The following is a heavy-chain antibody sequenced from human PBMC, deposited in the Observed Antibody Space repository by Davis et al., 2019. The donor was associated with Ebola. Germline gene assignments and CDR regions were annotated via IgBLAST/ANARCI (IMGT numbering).Heavy chain of an antibody. CDR3: AAVSPSGSSYWYFDL. J-gene: IGHJ2*01. CDR1: GFTFSSYS. CDR2: ISSSSSTI. D-gene: IGHD3-22*01. Sequence: PGGSLRLSCAASGFTFSSYSMNWVRQAPGKGLEWVSYISSSSSTIYYADSVKGRFTISRDNAKNSLYLQMNSLRDEDTAVYYCAAVSPSGSSYWYFDLWGRGTLVTVSS. V-gene: IGHV3-48*02.